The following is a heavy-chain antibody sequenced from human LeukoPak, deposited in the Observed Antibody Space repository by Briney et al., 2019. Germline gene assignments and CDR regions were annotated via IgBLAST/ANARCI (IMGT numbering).Heavy chain of an antibody. J-gene: IGHJ4*02. Sequence: GGSLRLSCVASGFRFRNSWMCWVRQAPGKGPEWVASIKEDGSEKLYVDSVEGRFTISRDNAKNSLYLEMNSLRAEDTAVYYCAKGGARWSYPNVVDYWGQGTLVTVSS. CDR2: IKEDGSEK. CDR3: AKGGARWSYPNVVDY. CDR1: GFRFRNSW. V-gene: IGHV3-7*01. D-gene: IGHD3-10*01.